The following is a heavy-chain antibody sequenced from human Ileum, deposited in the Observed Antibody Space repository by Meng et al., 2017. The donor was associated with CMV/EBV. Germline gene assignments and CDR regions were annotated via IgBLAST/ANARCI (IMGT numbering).Heavy chain of an antibody. Sequence: SVKVSCKPSGGTFSHYAVSWVRQAPGQGLEWMGGIIPILDITYYAQKVQGRVTITADKSTNTVYMELSSLRSDDTAMYYCARGGFWLGYYSWFDPWGQGTLVTVSS. CDR2: IIPILDIT. J-gene: IGHJ5*02. CDR1: GGTFSHYA. CDR3: ARGGFWLGYYSWFDP. D-gene: IGHD3-3*01. V-gene: IGHV1-69*10.